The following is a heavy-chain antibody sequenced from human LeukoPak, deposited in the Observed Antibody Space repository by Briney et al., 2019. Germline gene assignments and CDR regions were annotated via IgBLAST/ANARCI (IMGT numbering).Heavy chain of an antibody. CDR2: IYYTGST. CDR1: SGSISSSTYY. D-gene: IGHD6-13*01. CDR3: ARVSSSWYQDWYFDL. J-gene: IGHJ2*01. Sequence: KPSETLSLTCTVSSGSISSSTYYWGWIRQPPGKGLEWIGTIYYTGSTYYNPSLKSRVTISVDTSKNQFSLKLSSVTAADTAVYYCARVSSSWYQDWYFDLWGRGTLVTVSS. V-gene: IGHV4-39*07.